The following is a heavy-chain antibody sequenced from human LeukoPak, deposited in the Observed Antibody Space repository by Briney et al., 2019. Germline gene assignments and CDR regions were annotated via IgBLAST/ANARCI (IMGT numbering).Heavy chain of an antibody. V-gene: IGHV1-69*13. CDR2: IIPIFGTA. Sequence: SVKVSCKASGGTFSSYAISWVRQAPGQGLEWMGGIIPIFGTANYAQKFQGRVTITADESTSTAYMELSSLRSEDTAVYYCARGMNFWSDTEHWFDPWGQGTLVTVSS. CDR1: GGTFSSYA. D-gene: IGHD3-3*01. CDR3: ARGMNFWSDTEHWFDP. J-gene: IGHJ5*02.